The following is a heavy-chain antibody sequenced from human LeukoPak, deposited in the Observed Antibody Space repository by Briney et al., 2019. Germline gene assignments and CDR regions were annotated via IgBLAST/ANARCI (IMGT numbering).Heavy chain of an antibody. D-gene: IGHD3-3*01. CDR2: IYHSGST. J-gene: IGHJ5*02. V-gene: IGHV4-38-2*02. CDR1: GYSISSGYY. CDR3: ARGDLKSDWFDP. Sequence: PSETLSLTCTVSGYSISSGYYWGWIRQPPGKGLEWIGSIYHSGSTYYNPSLKSRVTISVDTSKNQFSLKLRSVTAADTAVYYCARGDLKSDWFDPLGQGTLVTVSP.